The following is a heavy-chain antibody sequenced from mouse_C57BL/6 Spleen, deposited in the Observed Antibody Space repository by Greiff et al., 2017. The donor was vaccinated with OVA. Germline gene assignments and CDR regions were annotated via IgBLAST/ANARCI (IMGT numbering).Heavy chain of an antibody. CDR3: ARHDYDVAWFAY. V-gene: IGHV1-55*01. Sequence: VQLQQPGAELVKPGASVKMSCKASGYTFTSYWITWVKQRPGQGLEWIGDIYPGSGSTNYNEKFKSKATLTVDTSSSTAYMQLSSLTSEDSAVYYCARHDYDVAWFAYWGQGTLVTVSA. D-gene: IGHD2-4*01. CDR2: IYPGSGST. J-gene: IGHJ3*01. CDR1: GYTFTSYW.